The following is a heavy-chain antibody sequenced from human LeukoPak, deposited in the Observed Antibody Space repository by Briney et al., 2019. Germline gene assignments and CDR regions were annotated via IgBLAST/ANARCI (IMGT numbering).Heavy chain of an antibody. J-gene: IGHJ4*02. Sequence: GGSLRLPCAASGFTFSSYAMSWVRQAPGKGLEWVSAISGSGGSTYYADSVKGRFTISRDNSKNTLYLQMNSLRAEDTAVYYCAKDRKVRGVIITEDYWGQGTLVTVSS. CDR3: AKDRKVRGVIITEDY. CDR2: ISGSGGST. D-gene: IGHD3-10*01. V-gene: IGHV3-23*01. CDR1: GFTFSSYA.